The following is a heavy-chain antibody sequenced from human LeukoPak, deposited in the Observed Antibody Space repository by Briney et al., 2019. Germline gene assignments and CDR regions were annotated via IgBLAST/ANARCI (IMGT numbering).Heavy chain of an antibody. CDR1: GYTFTSYA. V-gene: IGHV1-3*01. CDR2: INAGNGNT. J-gene: IGHJ3*02. Sequence: ASVKVSCKASGYTFTSYAMHWVRQAPGQRLEWMGWINAGNGNTKYSQKFQGRVTITRDTSASTAYMELSSLRSEDTAVYYCARDLPGIGRGAFDIWGQGTMVTVSS. D-gene: IGHD3-10*01. CDR3: ARDLPGIGRGAFDI.